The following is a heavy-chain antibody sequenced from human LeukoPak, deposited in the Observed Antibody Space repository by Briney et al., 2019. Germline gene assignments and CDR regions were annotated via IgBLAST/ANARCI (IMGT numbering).Heavy chain of an antibody. CDR1: GFTFTSSA. CDR3: AADRMGARRFGEDPFFDY. D-gene: IGHD3-10*01. V-gene: IGHV1-58*02. J-gene: IGHJ4*02. Sequence: GASVKVSCKASGFTFTSSAMQWVRQARGQRLEWIGWIAVGSGNTNYAQKFQERVTITRDMSTSTAYMELSSLRSEDMAVYYCAADRMGARRFGEDPFFDYWGQGTLVTVSS. CDR2: IAVGSGNT.